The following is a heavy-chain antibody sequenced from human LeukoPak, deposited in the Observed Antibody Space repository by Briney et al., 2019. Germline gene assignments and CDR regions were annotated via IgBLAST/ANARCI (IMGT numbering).Heavy chain of an antibody. Sequence: GASVKVSCKASGYTFTDNYMHWVRQAPGQGLEWMGWISPNSGGTNYAQKFQGRVTMTRDTSISTAYMELSRLRFDDTAVYYCARGKGYSYGYGADYWGQGTLVTVSS. CDR1: GYTFTDNY. J-gene: IGHJ4*02. V-gene: IGHV1-2*02. D-gene: IGHD5-18*01. CDR3: ARGKGYSYGYGADY. CDR2: ISPNSGGT.